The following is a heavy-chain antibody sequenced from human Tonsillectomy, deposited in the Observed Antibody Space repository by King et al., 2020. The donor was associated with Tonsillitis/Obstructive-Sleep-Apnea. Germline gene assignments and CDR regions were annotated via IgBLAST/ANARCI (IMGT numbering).Heavy chain of an antibody. CDR1: GYSFSSYW. J-gene: IGHJ3*02. CDR2: IDPSDSYT. Sequence: VQLVESGAEVKKPGESLRISCKGFGYSFSSYWINWVRQMPGKGLEWMGRIDPSDSYTNYSPSFQVHVTFSVDKSISTAYLQWSSLRASETAMYYCARGGIGYDFAFDIWGQGTMVTVSS. D-gene: IGHD3-3*01. V-gene: IGHV5-10-1*01. CDR3: ARGGIGYDFAFDI.